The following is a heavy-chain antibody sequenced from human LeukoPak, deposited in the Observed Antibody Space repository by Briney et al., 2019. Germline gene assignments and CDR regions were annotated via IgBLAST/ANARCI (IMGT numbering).Heavy chain of an antibody. Sequence: GGSLRLSCAASGFTFSSYSMNWVRQAPGKGLEWISYISSSSSTIDYADSVKGRFTISRDNAKNSLSLQMNSLRAEDTAVYYCARVPAYSNYGIYYYYYMDVWGKGTTVAVSS. V-gene: IGHV3-48*04. J-gene: IGHJ6*03. CDR3: ARVPAYSNYGIYYYYYMDV. CDR2: ISSSSSTI. D-gene: IGHD4-11*01. CDR1: GFTFSSYS.